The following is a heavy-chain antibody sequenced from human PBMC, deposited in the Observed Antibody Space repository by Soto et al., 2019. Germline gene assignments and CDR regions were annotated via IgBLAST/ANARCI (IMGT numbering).Heavy chain of an antibody. J-gene: IGHJ5*02. CDR2: IYESGST. V-gene: IGHV4-30-2*01. CDR1: CGSISSGGYS. D-gene: IGHD3-10*01. CDR3: AREGGGFSGNWFDP. Sequence: SETLSLTCAVSCGSISSGGYSWSWIRQPPGKGLEYIGYIYESGSTYYNPSLKSRVTISMDRSSNQFSLRLTSVTAADTAVYYCAREGGGFSGNWFDPWGQGTQVTVSS.